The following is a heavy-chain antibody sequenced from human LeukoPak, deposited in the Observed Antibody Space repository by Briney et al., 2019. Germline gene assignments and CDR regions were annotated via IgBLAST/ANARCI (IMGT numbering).Heavy chain of an antibody. CDR3: AKIGGYMVRGVENWFDP. Sequence: SETLSLTCTVSGGSISSNNYYWGWIRQPPGKGLEWFGSIDYSGSTNYNPPLTSRVTISVDTSKNQFSLKVTSVTAADTAVYYCAKIGGYMVRGVENWFDPWGQGTLVTVSS. CDR2: IDYSGST. CDR1: GGSISSNNYY. J-gene: IGHJ5*02. V-gene: IGHV4-39*01. D-gene: IGHD3-10*01.